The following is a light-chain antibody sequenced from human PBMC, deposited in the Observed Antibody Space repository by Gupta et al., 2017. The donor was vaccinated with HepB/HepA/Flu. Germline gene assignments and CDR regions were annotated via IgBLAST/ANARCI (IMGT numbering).Light chain of an antibody. CDR1: QSVLYNSNNKNY. V-gene: IGKV4-1*01. CDR3: KQYYRIPIT. CDR2: WAS. J-gene: IGKJ5*01. Sequence: DIVLTQSPDSLAVSLGERAPINCKSSQSVLYNSNNKNYLAWYQQKPGQPPKLLIYWASTRESGVPDRVGGRGAGTECSQTTGSMPAAVGSVYDCKQYYRIPITFGRGTRLEMK.